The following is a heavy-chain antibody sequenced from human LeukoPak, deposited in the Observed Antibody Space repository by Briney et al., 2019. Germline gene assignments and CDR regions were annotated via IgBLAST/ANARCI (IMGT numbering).Heavy chain of an antibody. CDR1: GFTFSSSA. J-gene: IGHJ4*02. D-gene: IGHD4-11*01. Sequence: SVKVSCKASGFTFSSSAMPWVRQARGQRLEWIGWIFVDSGNTNYAQKFQEGVTITRDMSTSTAYMELSSLKSEDTAVYYRAATQSPGYSDYGAIDYWGQGTLVTVSS. CDR3: AATQSPGYSDYGAIDY. CDR2: IFVDSGNT. V-gene: IGHV1-58*02.